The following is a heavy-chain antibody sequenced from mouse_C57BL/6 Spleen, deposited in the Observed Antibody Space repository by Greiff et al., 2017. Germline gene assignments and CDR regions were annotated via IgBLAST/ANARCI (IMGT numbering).Heavy chain of an antibody. CDR1: GYTFTDYY. Sequence: QVQLQQSGAELVRPGASVKLSCKASGYTFTDYYINWVKQRPGQGLEWIARIYPGSGNTYYNEKFKGKATLTAEKSSSTAYMQLSSLTSEDSAVYFCARSLTGRAMDYWGQGTSVTGSA. V-gene: IGHV1-76*01. CDR2: IYPGSGNT. CDR3: ARSLTGRAMDY. D-gene: IGHD4-1*01. J-gene: IGHJ4*01.